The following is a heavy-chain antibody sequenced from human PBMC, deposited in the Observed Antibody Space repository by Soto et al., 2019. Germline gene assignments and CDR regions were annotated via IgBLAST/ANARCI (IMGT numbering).Heavy chain of an antibody. CDR3: ASSAPGYYYDSSGFDN. CDR1: GGSISGYY. CDR2: IYYSGST. V-gene: IGHV4-59*01. J-gene: IGHJ4*02. D-gene: IGHD3-22*01. Sequence: KPSETLSLTCTVSGGSISGYYWSWIRQPPGKGLEWIGNIYYSGSTNYKPSLKSRVTISVDTSKNQFSLKLSSVTAADTAVYYCASSAPGYYYDSSGFDNWGQGALVTVSS.